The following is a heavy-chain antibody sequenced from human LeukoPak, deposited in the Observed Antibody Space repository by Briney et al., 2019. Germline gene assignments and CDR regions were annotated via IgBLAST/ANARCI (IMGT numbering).Heavy chain of an antibody. CDR1: GYPFSNYD. J-gene: IGHJ5*02. Sequence: ASVTVSCKASGYPFSNYDINWVRQAPGQGLEWMGWMNPKSGNTGYGQKFQGRVTMTRVTSIATAYMELRSLRSDDTAVYYRTKASLAFGTKYFDPWGQGTLVTVSS. V-gene: IGHV1-8*01. D-gene: IGHD3-10*01. CDR2: MNPKSGNT. CDR3: TKASLAFGTKYFDP.